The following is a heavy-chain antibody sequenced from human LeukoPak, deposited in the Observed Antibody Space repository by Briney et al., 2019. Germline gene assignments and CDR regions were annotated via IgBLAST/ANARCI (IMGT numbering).Heavy chain of an antibody. CDR2: ISSSSSYI. CDR1: GFTFSSYS. D-gene: IGHD6-19*01. V-gene: IGHV3-21*01. J-gene: IGHJ4*02. CDR3: ARVIVVAVAAHRDDY. Sequence: PGGSLRLSCAASGFTFSSYSMNWVRQAPGKGLEWVSSISSSSSYIYYADSVKGRFTISRDNAKNSLYLQMNSLRADDTAVYYCARVIVVAVAAHRDDYWGQGTVVTVSS.